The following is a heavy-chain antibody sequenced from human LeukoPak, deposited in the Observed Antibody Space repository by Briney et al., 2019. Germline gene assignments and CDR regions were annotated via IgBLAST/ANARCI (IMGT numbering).Heavy chain of an antibody. J-gene: IGHJ1*01. V-gene: IGHV3-21*01. CDR2: ICSSSSYI. Sequence: NPGGSLRLSCAASGFTFSSYSMNWVRQAPGKGLEWVSSICSSSSYIYYADSVKGRFTISRDNAKNSLYLQMNSLRAEDTAVYYCARDIASEYSSSSPYFQHWGQGTLVTVSS. CDR3: ARDIASEYSSSSPYFQH. CDR1: GFTFSSYS. D-gene: IGHD6-6*01.